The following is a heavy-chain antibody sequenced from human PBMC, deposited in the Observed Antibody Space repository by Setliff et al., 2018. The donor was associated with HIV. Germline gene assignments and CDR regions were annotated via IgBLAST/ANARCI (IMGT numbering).Heavy chain of an antibody. J-gene: IGHJ6*03. CDR3: ARHGAFYYYYYMDV. V-gene: IGHV4-39*01. CDR1: GDPFSSSSYY. CDR2: LRPSGNT. Sequence: SETLSLTCTVSGDPFSSSSYYRGWIRQPPGKGLEWIGSLRPSGNTYYNPSLKSRVTISVDTSKNQFSLNLSSVTATDTAVYYCARHGAFYYYYYMDVWGKGTTVTVSS.